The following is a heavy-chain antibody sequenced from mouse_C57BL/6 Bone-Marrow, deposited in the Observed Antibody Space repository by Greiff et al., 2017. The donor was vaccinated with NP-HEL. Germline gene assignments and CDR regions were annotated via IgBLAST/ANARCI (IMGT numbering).Heavy chain of an antibody. CDR2: IYPGDGDT. V-gene: IGHV1-82*01. CDR1: GYAFSSSW. CDR3: ARQDYSNQYYFDY. J-gene: IGHJ2*01. Sequence: VQLQESGPELVKPGASVKISCKASGYAFSSSWMNWVKQRPGKGLEWIGRIYPGDGDTNYNGKFKGKATLTADKSSSTAYMQLSSLTSEDSAVYFCARQDYSNQYYFDYWGQGTTLTVSS. D-gene: IGHD2-5*01.